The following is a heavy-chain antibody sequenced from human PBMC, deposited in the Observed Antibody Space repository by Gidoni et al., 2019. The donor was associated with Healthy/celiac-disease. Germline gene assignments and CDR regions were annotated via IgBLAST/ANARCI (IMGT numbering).Heavy chain of an antibody. CDR2: ISYDGSNK. J-gene: IGHJ4*02. CDR1: GFTFSSYA. D-gene: IGHD3-22*01. Sequence: QVQLVESGGGEVQPEWSLRLSCAASGFTFSSYAMHWVRPAPGKGLEWGAVISYDGSNKYYADSVKGRVTISRDNSKNTLYLQMNSLRAEDTAVYYCARGGYYDSSGSHFDYWGQGTLVTVSS. CDR3: ARGGYYDSSGSHFDY. V-gene: IGHV3-30*04.